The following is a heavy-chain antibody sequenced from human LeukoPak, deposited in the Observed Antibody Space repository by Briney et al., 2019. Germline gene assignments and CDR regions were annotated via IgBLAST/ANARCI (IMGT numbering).Heavy chain of an antibody. CDR1: GFTFSNAW. CDR2: IKSKTDGGTT. V-gene: IGHV3-15*01. J-gene: IGHJ6*03. D-gene: IGHD2-15*01. Sequence: GGSLRLSCAASGFTFSNAWMSWVRQSPGKGLEWVGRIKSKTDGGTTDYAAPVKGRFTISRDDSKNTLYLQMNSLKTEDTAVYYCTTDRDCSGGSCYSRYYYYYMDVWGKGTTVTVSS. CDR3: TTDRDCSGGSCYSRYYYYYMDV.